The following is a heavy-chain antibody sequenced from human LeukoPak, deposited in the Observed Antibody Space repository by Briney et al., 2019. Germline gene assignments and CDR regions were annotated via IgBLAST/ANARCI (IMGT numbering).Heavy chain of an antibody. V-gene: IGHV3-30*18. D-gene: IGHD3-22*01. J-gene: IGHJ4*02. CDR3: AKSYYYDKLAYY. Sequence: PGRSLRLSCAASGFTFSSYAMHWVRQAPGKGLEWMAVISYDGSNKYYADSVKGRFTISRDNSKNTLYLQMSSLRAEDTAVYYCAKSYYYDKLAYYWGQGTLVTVSS. CDR1: GFTFSSYA. CDR2: ISYDGSNK.